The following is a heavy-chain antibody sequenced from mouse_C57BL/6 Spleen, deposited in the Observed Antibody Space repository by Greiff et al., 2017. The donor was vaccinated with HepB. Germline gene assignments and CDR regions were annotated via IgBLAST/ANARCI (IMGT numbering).Heavy chain of an antibody. CDR2: INPGSGGT. J-gene: IGHJ4*01. CDR1: GYAFTNYL. CDR3: ARRNWERAMDY. D-gene: IGHD4-1*01. Sequence: QVQLQQSGAELVRPGTSVKVSCKASGYAFTNYLIEWVKQRPGQGLEWIGVINPGSGGTNYNEKFKGKATLTADKSSSTAYMQLSSLTSEDSAVYFCARRNWERAMDYWGQGTSVTVSS. V-gene: IGHV1-54*01.